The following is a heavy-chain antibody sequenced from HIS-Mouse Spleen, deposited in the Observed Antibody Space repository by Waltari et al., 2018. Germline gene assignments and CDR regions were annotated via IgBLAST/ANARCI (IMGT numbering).Heavy chain of an antibody. Sequence: QLQLQESGPGLVKPSETLSLTCTVSGGSISSSRYYWGWIRQPPGKGLEWIGSIYYSGSTYYNPSLKSRVTISVDTSKNQFSLKLSSVTAADTAVYYCARVPGDYSGAFDIWGQGTMVTVSS. CDR2: IYYSGST. V-gene: IGHV4-39*07. J-gene: IGHJ3*02. D-gene: IGHD4-17*01. CDR1: GGSISSSRYY. CDR3: ARVPGDYSGAFDI.